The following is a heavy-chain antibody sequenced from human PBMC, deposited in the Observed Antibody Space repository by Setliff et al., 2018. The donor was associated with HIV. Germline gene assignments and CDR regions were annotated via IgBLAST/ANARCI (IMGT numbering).Heavy chain of an antibody. D-gene: IGHD3-10*01. J-gene: IGHJ4*02. CDR2: ISGDSRYI. CDR1: GFTFRNYN. V-gene: IGHV3-21*03. Sequence: GGSLRLSCEVSGFTFRNYNLNWVRQAPGKGLEWVSSISGDSRYIYYIDSVKGRFTISRDNGRNSLFLQMNSLKTEDTGVYYCSRSLGSYFDSAGYLRYFDYWGQGTQVTVSS. CDR3: SRSLGSYFDSAGYLRYFDY.